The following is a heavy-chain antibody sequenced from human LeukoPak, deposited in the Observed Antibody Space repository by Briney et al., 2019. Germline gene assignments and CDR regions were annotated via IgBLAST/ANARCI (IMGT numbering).Heavy chain of an antibody. J-gene: IGHJ5*02. V-gene: IGHV1-18*01. Sequence: ASVKVSCNASGYPFTTYGINWVRQAPGQGLEWMGWINTYNGDTNYAQKFQGRITMTTDTSTSTVYMELRSLTSDDTAAYYCAREWWGYDVLTGDNWFDPWGQGTLVTVSS. CDR1: GYPFTTYG. D-gene: IGHD3-9*01. CDR2: INTYNGDT. CDR3: AREWWGYDVLTGDNWFDP.